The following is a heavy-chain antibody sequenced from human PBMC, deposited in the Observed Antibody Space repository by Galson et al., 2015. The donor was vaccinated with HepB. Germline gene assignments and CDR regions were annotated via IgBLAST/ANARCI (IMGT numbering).Heavy chain of an antibody. CDR1: GGTFRNYA. CDR2: INPIFATP. CDR3: ARDPTYYQIYYYYGMDV. Sequence: SVKVSCKASGGTFRNYAINWVRQAPGQGLEWMGGINPIFATPNYAQKFQGRVTITADESTGTAYMELSSLRSEDTAVYYCARDPTYYQIYYYYGMDVWDQGTTVTVSS. D-gene: IGHD2/OR15-2a*01. V-gene: IGHV1-69*13. J-gene: IGHJ6*02.